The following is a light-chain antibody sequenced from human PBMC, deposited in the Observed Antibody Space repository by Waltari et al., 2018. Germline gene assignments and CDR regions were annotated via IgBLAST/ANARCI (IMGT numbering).Light chain of an antibody. CDR1: QYIGDY. CDR3: QNRRNWPLLT. CDR2: EAS. Sequence: VLTHSPATLSLSPGDRATLSCRASQYIGDYLAWYQQKPGQAPRLLMSEASNRATGVPDRFSASGSGTDFTLTVSSLEPEDFAVYYCQNRRNWPLLTFGGGTKVEIK. V-gene: IGKV3-11*01. J-gene: IGKJ4*01.